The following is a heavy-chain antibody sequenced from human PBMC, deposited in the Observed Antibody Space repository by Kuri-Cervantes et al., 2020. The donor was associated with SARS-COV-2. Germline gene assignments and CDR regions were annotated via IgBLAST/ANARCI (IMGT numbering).Heavy chain of an antibody. V-gene: IGHV3-23*01. CDR2: ISGSGGST. D-gene: IGHD6-13*01. CDR1: GFTFSSYA. J-gene: IGHJ4*02. Sequence: GGSLRLSCAASGFTFSSYAMSWVRQAPGKGLEWVSAISGSGGSTYYADSVKGRFTISRDNSKNTLYLQMNSLRAGDTAVYYCAKCSDIAAAGQTDYWGQGTLVTVSS. CDR3: AKCSDIAAAGQTDY.